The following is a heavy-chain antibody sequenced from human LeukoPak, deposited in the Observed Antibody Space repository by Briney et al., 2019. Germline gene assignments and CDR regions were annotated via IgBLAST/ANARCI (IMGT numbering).Heavy chain of an antibody. CDR2: IKQDGSDK. Sequence: GGSLRLSCAASGFTFTKYWMTWVRQAPGKGLEWVGNIKQDGSDKNYMDSVKGRFTISRDNTKNSVYLQMSSLRAEDTAVYYCAREVWGPEYWGQGTLVAVSS. CDR3: AREVWGPEY. J-gene: IGHJ4*02. V-gene: IGHV3-7*01. D-gene: IGHD1-14*01. CDR1: GFTFTKYW.